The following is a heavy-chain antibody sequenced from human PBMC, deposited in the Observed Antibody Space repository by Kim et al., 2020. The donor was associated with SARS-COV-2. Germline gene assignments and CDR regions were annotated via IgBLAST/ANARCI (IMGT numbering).Heavy chain of an antibody. J-gene: IGHJ6*03. CDR1: GFTFDDYA. Sequence: GGSLRLSCAASGFTFDDYAMHWVRQAPGKGLEWVSGISWNSGSIGYADSVKGRFTISRDNAKNSLYLQMNSLRAEDTALYYCAKEGVYYYYMDVWGKGTT. CDR2: ISWNSGSI. CDR3: AKEGVYYYYMDV. V-gene: IGHV3-9*01.